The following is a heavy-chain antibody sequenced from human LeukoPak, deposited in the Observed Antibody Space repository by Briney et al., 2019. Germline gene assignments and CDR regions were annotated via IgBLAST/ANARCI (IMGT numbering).Heavy chain of an antibody. CDR2: INPGNGDT. CDR3: TLYNY. Sequence: GASVKVSCKASGYTFTGYYMHWVRQAPGQSLEWMGCINPGNGDTKYSQEFQGRVTTTRDTSATTAYMELSSLRSDDMAVYYCTLYNYWGQGTLVTVSS. J-gene: IGHJ4*02. V-gene: IGHV1-3*03. CDR1: GYTFTGYY. D-gene: IGHD2-2*02.